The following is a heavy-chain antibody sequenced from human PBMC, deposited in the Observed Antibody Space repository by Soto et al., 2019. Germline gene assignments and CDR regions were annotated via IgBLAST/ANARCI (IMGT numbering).Heavy chain of an antibody. D-gene: IGHD1-1*01. CDR2: ITPSSGTT. V-gene: IGHV1-46*01. CDR3: ARGGVPVYYYYGMDV. J-gene: IGHJ6*02. Sequence: ASVKVSCKASGYTFSSYYIHWVRQAPGQGLEWMGIITPSSGTTSYTQKFQGRVTMTRDTSISTVYMELSRLRSDDTAVYYCARGGVPVYYYYGMDVWGQGTTVTVSS. CDR1: GYTFSSYY.